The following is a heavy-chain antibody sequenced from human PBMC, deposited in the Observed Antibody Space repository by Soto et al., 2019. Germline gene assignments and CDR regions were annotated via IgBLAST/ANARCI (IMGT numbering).Heavy chain of an antibody. CDR3: ARGVVVATTAWFDP. J-gene: IGHJ5*02. CDR1: GFSLTTSGMS. V-gene: IGHV2-70*01. Sequence: SGPTLVNPTQTLTLTCTFSGFSLTTSGMSVSWIRQPPGKALEWLALIDWDDDKYYSTSLKTRLTISTDTSKNQVVLTMTNMDPVDTATYYCARGVVVATTAWFDPWGQGTLVTVSS. CDR2: IDWDDDK. D-gene: IGHD2-15*01.